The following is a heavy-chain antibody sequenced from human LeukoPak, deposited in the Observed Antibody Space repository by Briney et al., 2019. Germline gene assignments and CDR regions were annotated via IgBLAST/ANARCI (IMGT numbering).Heavy chain of an antibody. J-gene: IGHJ4*02. V-gene: IGHV3-30-3*01. CDR3: ARHQGGGYYDFWSGYPAPIALDY. D-gene: IGHD3-3*01. CDR1: GFTFSSYA. Sequence: PGGSLRLSCAASGFTFSSYAMHWVRQAPGKGLEWVAVISYDGSNKYYADSVKGRFTISRDNSKNTLYLQMNSLRAEDTAVYYCARHQGGGYYDFWSGYPAPIALDYWGQGTLVTVSS. CDR2: ISYDGSNK.